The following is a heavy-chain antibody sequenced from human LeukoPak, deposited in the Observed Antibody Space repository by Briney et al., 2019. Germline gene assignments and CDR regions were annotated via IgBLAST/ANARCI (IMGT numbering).Heavy chain of an antibody. CDR1: GFTSSSYG. CDR3: AKGPLTRFDY. CDR2: ISGSGGST. Sequence: GGTLRLSCAASGFTSSSYGMNWVRQAPGKGLEWVSDISGSGGSTYYADSVKGRFTISRDNSKNTLYLQVNSLRAEDTAVYYCAKGPLTRFDYWGQGTLVTVSS. V-gene: IGHV3-23*01. J-gene: IGHJ4*02. D-gene: IGHD4/OR15-4a*01.